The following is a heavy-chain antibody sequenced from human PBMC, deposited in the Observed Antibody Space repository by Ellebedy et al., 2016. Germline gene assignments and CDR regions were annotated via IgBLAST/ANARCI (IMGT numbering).Heavy chain of an antibody. D-gene: IGHD4-17*01. V-gene: IGHV2-5*01. CDR1: GFSLSTSTMT. CDR2: IYGNDDK. J-gene: IGHJ4*02. Sequence: SGPTLEKPTQTLTLTCTFSGFSLSTSTMTVGWIRQPPGKALEWLAFIYGNDDKRYSPSLKTRLTITKDTSKNQVVLTLTNMDPVDTATYYCVHRTTVTSFDCWGQGTLVTVSS. CDR3: VHRTTVTSFDC.